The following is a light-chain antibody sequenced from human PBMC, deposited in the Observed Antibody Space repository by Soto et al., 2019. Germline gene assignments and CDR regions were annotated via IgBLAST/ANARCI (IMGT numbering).Light chain of an antibody. CDR1: QTVTNK. J-gene: IGKJ1*01. CDR2: DAS. V-gene: IGKV3-15*01. CDR3: QQYGSSGT. Sequence: EIVVTQSPATLSVYPRERATLSYRASQTVTNKLAWFQQEPGKAPRLLIYDASTAATGIPARLSGSGSGTDFTLTIRRLQPEDFAVYYCQQYGSSGTFGQGTKVDIK.